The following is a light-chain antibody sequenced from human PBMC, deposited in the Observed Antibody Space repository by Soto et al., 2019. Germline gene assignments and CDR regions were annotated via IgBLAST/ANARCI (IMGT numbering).Light chain of an antibody. Sequence: QSVLTQPASVSGSPGQSITISCTGTSSDIGGYNYVSWYQQHPGKAPKLMIYAVSNRPSGLSNRFSGSKSGNTASLTISGLQAEDEADYYCSSYISSSTVVFGGGTKLTVL. V-gene: IGLV2-14*01. CDR2: AVS. CDR3: SSYISSSTVV. CDR1: SSDIGGYNY. J-gene: IGLJ2*01.